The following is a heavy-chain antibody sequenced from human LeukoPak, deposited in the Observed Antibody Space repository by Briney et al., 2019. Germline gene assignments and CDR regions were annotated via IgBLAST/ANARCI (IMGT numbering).Heavy chain of an antibody. CDR1: GFTFSSYD. V-gene: IGHV3-13*01. Sequence: GGSLRLSCAASGFTFSSYDMHWVRQATGKGLEWVSAIGTAGDTYYPGSVKGRFTISRENAKNSLHLQMNSLRAGDTAVYYCARGNDILTGYHISPHFDYWGQGTLVTVSS. J-gene: IGHJ4*02. D-gene: IGHD3-9*01. CDR2: IGTAGDT. CDR3: ARGNDILTGYHISPHFDY.